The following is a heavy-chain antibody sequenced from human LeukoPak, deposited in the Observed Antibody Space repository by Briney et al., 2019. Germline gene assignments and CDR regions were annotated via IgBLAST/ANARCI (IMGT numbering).Heavy chain of an antibody. CDR3: AKDLKPYYYDSSGYYYEYYFDY. D-gene: IGHD3-22*01. V-gene: IGHV3-33*06. Sequence: SGGSLRLSCAASGFSFSTYGMHWDRQAPGRGLEWVAVIWYDGSNKYYADSVKGRFTISRDNSKNTLYLQMNSLRAEDTALYYCAKDLKPYYYDSSGYYYEYYFDYWGQGTPVTVSS. J-gene: IGHJ4*02. CDR2: IWYDGSNK. CDR1: GFSFSTYG.